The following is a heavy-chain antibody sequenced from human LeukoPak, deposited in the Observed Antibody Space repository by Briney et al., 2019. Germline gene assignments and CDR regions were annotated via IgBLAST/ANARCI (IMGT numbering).Heavy chain of an antibody. Sequence: PGGSLRLSCAASGFTFSSYAMSWVRQAPGKGLEWVSAISGSGGSTYYADSVKGRFTISRDNSKNTLYLQMNSLRAEYTAVYYCAKENYYDSSGYHLGDYWGQGTLVTVSS. D-gene: IGHD3-22*01. CDR1: GFTFSSYA. J-gene: IGHJ4*02. CDR2: ISGSGGST. CDR3: AKENYYDSSGYHLGDY. V-gene: IGHV3-23*01.